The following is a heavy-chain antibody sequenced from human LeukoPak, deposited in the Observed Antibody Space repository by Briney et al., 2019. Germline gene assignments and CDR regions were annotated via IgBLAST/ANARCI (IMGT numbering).Heavy chain of an antibody. J-gene: IGHJ4*02. V-gene: IGHV4-59*08. CDR1: GGSIGSDY. CDR2: IYYTGGT. D-gene: IGHD6-19*01. Sequence: SETLSLTCTVSGGSIGSDYWTWIRQPPGKGLEYIGYIYYTGGTNYNPTLKSRVTISVDTSKNQFSLKLSSVTAADTAVYFCAKYGNSGWVIDNWGQGTLVTVSS. CDR3: AKYGNSGWVIDN.